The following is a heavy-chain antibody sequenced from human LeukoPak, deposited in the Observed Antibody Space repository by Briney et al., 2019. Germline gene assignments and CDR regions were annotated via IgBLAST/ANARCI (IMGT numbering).Heavy chain of an antibody. CDR2: TYYRSKWFY. V-gene: IGHV6-1*01. D-gene: IGHD2-8*01. CDR3: AREQMGFDY. CDR1: GDSVSSNSAA. J-gene: IGHJ4*02. Sequence: SQTLSLTCDISGDSVSSNSAAWTWIRQSPSRGLEWLGRTYYRSKWFYEYGLSVKGRITFKSDTSKNQFSLQLNSVTPEDTAVYYCAREQMGFDYWGQGTLVTVSS.